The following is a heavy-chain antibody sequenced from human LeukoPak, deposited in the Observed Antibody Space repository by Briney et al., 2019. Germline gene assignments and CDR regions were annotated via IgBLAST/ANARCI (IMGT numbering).Heavy chain of an antibody. V-gene: IGHV1-69*04. J-gene: IGHJ4*02. CDR1: GGTFSSYA. CDR2: IIPILGIA. D-gene: IGHD1-26*01. Sequence: GASVKVSCKASGGTFSSYAISWVRQAPGQGLEWMGRIIPILGIANYAQKFQGRVTITADKSTSTAYMELSGLRSEDTAVYYCARDRGVGELLLDYWGQGTLVTVSS. CDR3: ARDRGVGELLLDY.